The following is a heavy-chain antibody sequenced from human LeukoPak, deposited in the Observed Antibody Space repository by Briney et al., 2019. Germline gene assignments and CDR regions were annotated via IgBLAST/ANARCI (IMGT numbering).Heavy chain of an antibody. V-gene: IGHV3-23*01. CDR3: AKYVSAKGPPYALDV. Sequence: GGSLRLSCAASEFTFSSYAMQWVRQAPGKGVEGVSGISASGGSTWYADSVKGRFTISRDNSKNTLYLQMNSLRAEDTAVYYCAKYVSAKGPPYALDVWGQGTTVTVSS. CDR1: EFTFSSYA. CDR2: ISASGGST. J-gene: IGHJ6*02. D-gene: IGHD2/OR15-2a*01.